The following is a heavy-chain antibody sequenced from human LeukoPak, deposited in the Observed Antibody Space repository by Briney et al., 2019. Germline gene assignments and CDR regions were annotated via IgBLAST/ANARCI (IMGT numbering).Heavy chain of an antibody. CDR2: ISSSSRSK. Sequence: GGSLRLSCAASGFTFSYYSMYWVRQAPGKGLEWVSCISSSSRSKYYADSVKGRFTISRDNAKNSLYLQMNSLRAEDTAVYYCARDLDSSSWAFGGQGTPVTVSS. J-gene: IGHJ4*02. D-gene: IGHD6-13*01. CDR1: GFTFSYYS. V-gene: IGHV3-21*01. CDR3: ARDLDSSSWAF.